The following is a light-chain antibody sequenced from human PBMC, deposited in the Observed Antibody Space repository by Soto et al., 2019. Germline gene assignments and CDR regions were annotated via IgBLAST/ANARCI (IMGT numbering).Light chain of an antibody. CDR1: SSDIGTYNL. V-gene: IGLV2-23*03. CDR2: EGS. Sequence: QSVLTQPASVSGSPGQSIAISCTGTSSDIGTYNLVSWYQQHPGKAPKLMIYEGSERPSGVSNRFSGSKSGNTASLTISGLQAEDEADYYCCSYAGSSTFVVFGGGTKLTV. CDR3: CSYAGSSTFVV. J-gene: IGLJ2*01.